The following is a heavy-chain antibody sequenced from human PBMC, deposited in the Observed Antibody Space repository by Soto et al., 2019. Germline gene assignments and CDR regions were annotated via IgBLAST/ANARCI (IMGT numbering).Heavy chain of an antibody. J-gene: IGHJ1*01. D-gene: IGHD3-22*01. CDR1: GFTFSSYG. CDR3: TKGVVVITSYFQH. V-gene: IGHV3-30*18. Sequence: PGGSLRLSCAASGFTFSSYGMHWVRQAPGKGLEWVAVISYDESNKYYADSVKGRFTISRDNSKNTLYLQMNSPRAEDTAVYYCTKGVVVITSYFQHWGQGTLVTVSS. CDR2: ISYDESNK.